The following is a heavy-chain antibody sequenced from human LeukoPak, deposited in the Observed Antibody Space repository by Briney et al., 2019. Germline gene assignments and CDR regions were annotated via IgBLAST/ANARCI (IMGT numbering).Heavy chain of an antibody. CDR1: GGTFSSYT. Sequence: ASVKVSCKASGGTFSSYTFSWVRQAPGQGLQWMGRIIPILDIADYAQKFQGRVTITADEATSTVYMELSSLRSEDTAMYYCAGDPRSPVVTPRDDCWGQGTLVIVSS. D-gene: IGHD4-23*01. CDR2: IIPILDIA. J-gene: IGHJ4*02. V-gene: IGHV1-69*04. CDR3: AGDPRSPVVTPRDDC.